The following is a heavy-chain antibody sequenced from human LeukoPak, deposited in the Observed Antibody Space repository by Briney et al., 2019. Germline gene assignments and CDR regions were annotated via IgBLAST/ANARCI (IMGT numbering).Heavy chain of an antibody. D-gene: IGHD3-10*01. J-gene: IGHJ4*02. CDR1: GGSISSGSYY. Sequence: SSQTLSLTCTVSGGSISSGSYYWSWIRQPAGKGLEWIGRIYTSGSTNYNPSLKSRVTISVDTSKNQFSLKLSSVTAADTAVYYCARHYWVGTYYYGSGSSIYYFDYWGQGTLVTVSS. CDR3: ARHYWVGTYYYGSGSSIYYFDY. CDR2: IYTSGST. V-gene: IGHV4-61*02.